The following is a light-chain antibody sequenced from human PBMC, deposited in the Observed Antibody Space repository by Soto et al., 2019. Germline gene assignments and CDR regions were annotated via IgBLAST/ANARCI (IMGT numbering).Light chain of an antibody. CDR2: GNG. V-gene: IGLV1-40*01. CDR3: KSYTNRITPYV. Sequence: QSVLTQPPSVSGSPGQRVTISCSGTSCSIGAYYEVPWYHQLPGTAPKLVVYGNGNRPSGVPDRLSASKSGTSASLAITGLQAEDEGHYYCKSYTNRITPYVFGTGTKVTVL. CDR1: SCSIGAYYE. J-gene: IGLJ1*01.